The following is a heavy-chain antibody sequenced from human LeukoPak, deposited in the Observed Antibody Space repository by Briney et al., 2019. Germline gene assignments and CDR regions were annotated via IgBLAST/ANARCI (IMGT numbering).Heavy chain of an antibody. CDR2: INHSGST. D-gene: IGHD6-13*01. J-gene: IGHJ4*02. CDR1: GGSFSGYY. V-gene: IGHV4-34*01. CDR3: ARDNPEAAAI. Sequence: SETLSLTCAVYGGSFSGYYWSWIRQPPGKGLEWIGEINHSGSTNYNPSLKSRVTISVDTSKNQFSLKLSSVTAADTAVYYCARDNPEAAAIWGQGTLVTVSS.